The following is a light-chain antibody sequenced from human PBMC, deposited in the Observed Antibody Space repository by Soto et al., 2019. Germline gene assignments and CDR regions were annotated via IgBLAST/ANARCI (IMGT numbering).Light chain of an antibody. CDR2: DVS. CDR1: SSDVGGYNY. V-gene: IGLV2-14*01. J-gene: IGLJ1*01. CDR3: SSYTSSITRV. Sequence: QSALTQPASVSGSPGQSIAISCTGTSSDVGGYNYVSWYQLHPDKAPKLIIYDVSNRPSGVSNRFSGSKSGNTASLTISGLQPEGEADYYCSSYTSSITRVFGTGTKVTVL.